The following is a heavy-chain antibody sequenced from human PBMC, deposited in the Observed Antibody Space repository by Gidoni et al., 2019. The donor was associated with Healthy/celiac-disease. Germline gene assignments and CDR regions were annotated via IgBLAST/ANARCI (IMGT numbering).Heavy chain of an antibody. V-gene: IGHV4-61*01. J-gene: IGHJ5*02. D-gene: IGHD3-3*01. Sequence: QVQLQESGPGLVKPSETLSLTCTVSGGSVSSGSYYWSWIRQPPGKGLEWIGYIYYSGSTNYNPSLKSRVTISVDTSKNQFSLKLSSVTAADTAVYYCARDGADYDFWSGLGWFDPWGQGTLVTVSS. CDR1: GGSVSSGSYY. CDR2: IYYSGST. CDR3: ARDGADYDFWSGLGWFDP.